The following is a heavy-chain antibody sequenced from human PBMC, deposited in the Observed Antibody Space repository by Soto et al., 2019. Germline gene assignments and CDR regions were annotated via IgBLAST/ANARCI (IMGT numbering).Heavy chain of an antibody. CDR2: IGDSGAST. Sequence: EVLLLESGGGLVQPGGSLRLSCEASGFSFSSFAMNWVRQAPGKGLEWVSAIGDSGASTYYADSVKGRFTISRDNSRNTLSLQLNSLRAEDPAVYYCAKGVELDVWGNGNTVTVSS. V-gene: IGHV3-23*01. D-gene: IGHD1-26*01. CDR3: AKGVELDV. CDR1: GFSFSSFA. J-gene: IGHJ6*04.